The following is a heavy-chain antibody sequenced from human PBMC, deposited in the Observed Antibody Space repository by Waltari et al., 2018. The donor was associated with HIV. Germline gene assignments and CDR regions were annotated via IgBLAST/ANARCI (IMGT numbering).Heavy chain of an antibody. D-gene: IGHD4-17*01. CDR1: GGYFTGYY. CDR2: INHSGST. V-gene: IGHV4-34*01. J-gene: IGHJ4*02. Sequence: QVQLQQWGAGLLKHSATLSLTCAVYGGYFTGYYWSWIRQAPEKGLEWIGEINHSGSTNYNPSLKSRVTVSVDTSKNQFSLKLTSVTAADTAVYYCARRQMTTVTPFDSWGQGTLVTVSS. CDR3: ARRQMTTVTPFDS.